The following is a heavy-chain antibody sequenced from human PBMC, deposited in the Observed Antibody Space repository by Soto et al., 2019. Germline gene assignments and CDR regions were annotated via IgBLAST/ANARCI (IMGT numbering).Heavy chain of an antibody. CDR1: GGSISSGDYY. Sequence: QVQLQESGPGLVQSSQTLSLTCTVSGGSISSGDYYWSWIRQAPGKGLEWIGYIYYSGHTYYNPSLKSRVTISVDTSKNQFSLKLSSVTAADTAVYYCARDGMTTVVTDYWYFDLWGRGTLVTVSS. V-gene: IGHV4-30-4*01. CDR2: IYYSGHT. J-gene: IGHJ2*01. CDR3: ARDGMTTVVTDYWYFDL. D-gene: IGHD4-17*01.